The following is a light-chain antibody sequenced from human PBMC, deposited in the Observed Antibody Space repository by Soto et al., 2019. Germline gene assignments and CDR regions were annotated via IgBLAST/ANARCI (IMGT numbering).Light chain of an antibody. CDR2: DAS. J-gene: IGKJ1*01. CDR3: LQRSDWPIT. V-gene: IGKV3-11*01. CDR1: QTISTY. Sequence: ETVRTQSPGTLSVSPGERATLSCRASQTISTYLAWYQQKPGQAPRLLIYDASTRATGIPARFSGSGSGTDFILTISYLEPEDFAVYYCLQRSDWPITFGQGTKVDIK.